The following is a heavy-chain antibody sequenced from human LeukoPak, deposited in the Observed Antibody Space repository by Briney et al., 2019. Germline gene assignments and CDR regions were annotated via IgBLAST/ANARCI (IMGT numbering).Heavy chain of an antibody. J-gene: IGHJ6*03. Sequence: ASVKVSCKASGYILSSYNMHWVRQAPGQGLEWLGIINPSGGDTKYAQKFQGRVTITADESTSTAYMELSSLRSEDTAVYYCARSRGWFGETQYFYFYYYMDVWGKGTTVTISS. CDR3: ARSRGWFGETQYFYFYYYMDV. CDR1: GYILSSYN. V-gene: IGHV1-46*01. D-gene: IGHD3-10*01. CDR2: INPSGGDT.